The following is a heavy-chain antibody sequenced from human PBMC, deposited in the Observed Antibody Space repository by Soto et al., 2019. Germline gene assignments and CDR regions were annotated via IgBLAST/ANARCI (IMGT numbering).Heavy chain of an antibody. CDR3: ARLRIAAAGTGYYYYGMDV. D-gene: IGHD6-13*01. CDR1: GYSFTSYW. J-gene: IGHJ6*02. Sequence: GESLKISCKGSGYSFTSYWISWVRQMPGKGLEWMGRIDPSDSYTNYSPSFQGHVTISADKSISTAYLQWSSLKASDTAMYYCARLRIAAAGTGYYYYGMDVWGQGTTVTVSS. CDR2: IDPSDSYT. V-gene: IGHV5-10-1*01.